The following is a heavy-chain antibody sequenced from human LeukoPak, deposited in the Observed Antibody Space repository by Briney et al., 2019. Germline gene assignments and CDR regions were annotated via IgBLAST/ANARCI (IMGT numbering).Heavy chain of an antibody. V-gene: IGHV4-59*08. CDR1: GGSISSYY. CDR2: IYYSGST. CDR3: ARVARCTSCFDVDY. J-gene: IGHJ4*02. D-gene: IGHD2-2*01. Sequence: SETLSLTCTVSGGSISSYYWSWIRQPPGKGLEWFGYIYYSGSTNYNPSLKSRVTISVDTSKNQFSLKLSSVTAADTAVYCARVARCTSCFDVDYWGQGTLVTVSS.